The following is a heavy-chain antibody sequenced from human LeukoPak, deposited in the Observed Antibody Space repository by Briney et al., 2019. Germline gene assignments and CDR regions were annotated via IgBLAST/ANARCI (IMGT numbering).Heavy chain of an antibody. CDR3: ARGINSGIYYQYVMDV. J-gene: IGHJ6*02. Sequence: GGSLRLSCAASGFTFSSYSMNWVRQAPGKGLEWVSSISSSSSYIYYADSVKGRFTISRDNAKNSLYLQMNSLRAEDTAVYYCARGINSGIYYQYVMDVWGQGTTVSVSS. CDR1: GFTFSSYS. CDR2: ISSSSSYI. D-gene: IGHD1-26*01. V-gene: IGHV3-21*01.